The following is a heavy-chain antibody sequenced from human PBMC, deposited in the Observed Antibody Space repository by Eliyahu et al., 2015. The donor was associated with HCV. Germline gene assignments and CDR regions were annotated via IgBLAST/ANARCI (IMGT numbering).Heavy chain of an antibody. D-gene: IGHD6-19*01. J-gene: IGHJ4*02. CDR3: ASDYHMTSGWYAEGNY. CDR1: GFTFSSYW. V-gene: IGHV3-7*01. CDR2: IKHDGSDK. Sequence: EVQVVESGGGLVQPGGSLRLSCAASGFTFSSYWMTWVRQAPGKGLGWVASIKHDGSDKFYADSVKGRFTISKDNAKNSLYLQLNSLRAEDTAVYYCASDYHMTSGWYAEGNYWGQGTLVTVSS.